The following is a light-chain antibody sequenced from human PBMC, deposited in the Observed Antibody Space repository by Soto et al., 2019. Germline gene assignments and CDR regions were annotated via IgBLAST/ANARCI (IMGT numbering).Light chain of an antibody. CDR1: QSVLYSSNNKNY. CDR2: WAS. V-gene: IGKV4-1*01. Sequence: DIVMTQSPDSLAVSLGERATINCRSSQSVLYSSNNKNYLSWYQQKPGQPPKLLIYWASARESGVPDRFSGSGSGTDCTRTSSSLQAEDVAVYYCQQYYETPYTFGQGTKLEIK. CDR3: QQYYETPYT. J-gene: IGKJ2*01.